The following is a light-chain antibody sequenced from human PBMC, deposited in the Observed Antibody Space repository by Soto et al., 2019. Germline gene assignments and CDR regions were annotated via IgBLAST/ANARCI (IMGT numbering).Light chain of an antibody. CDR2: HVT. CDR3: ASFTSTYSYV. J-gene: IGLJ1*01. Sequence: QSALTKPASVSGSPGQSITISCTGTSSDVGGYNYVSWYQHHPGKAPKLMIYHVTVRPSGVSNRFSGSKSDDTASLTISGLQAEDEADYYCASFTSTYSYVFGTGTQLTVL. V-gene: IGLV2-14*03. CDR1: SSDVGGYNY.